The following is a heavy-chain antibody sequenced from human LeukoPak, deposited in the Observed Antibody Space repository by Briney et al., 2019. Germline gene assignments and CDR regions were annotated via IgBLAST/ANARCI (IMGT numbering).Heavy chain of an antibody. CDR2: ISGLGDST. D-gene: IGHD3-16*01. CDR1: GFIFSSYA. J-gene: IGHJ3*02. Sequence: GGSLRLSCAASGFIFSSYAMNWVSQAPGKGLEWVSGISGLGDSTYYADPVKGRFTISRGNSKNTLYLQMNSLRAEDTAVYYCAKKVGGVYAFDIWGQGTMVTVSS. V-gene: IGHV3-23*01. CDR3: AKKVGGVYAFDI.